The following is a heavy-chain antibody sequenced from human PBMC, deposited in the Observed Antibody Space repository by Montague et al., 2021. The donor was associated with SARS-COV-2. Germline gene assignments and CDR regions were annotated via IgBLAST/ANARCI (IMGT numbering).Heavy chain of an antibody. CDR3: ARGGGRYYWNYEGEFDH. J-gene: IGHJ2*01. CDR2: ISSSSTYI. D-gene: IGHD1-7*01. V-gene: IGHV3-11*05. CDR1: GFRFSDYY. Sequence: SLRLSCAASGFRFSDYYMSWIRQAPGKGPEWVSDISSSSTYISSADSVKGRFTISRDNAKNSLYLHLTSLRAEDTAVYYCARGGGRYYWNYEGEFDHWGRGTLVTVSS.